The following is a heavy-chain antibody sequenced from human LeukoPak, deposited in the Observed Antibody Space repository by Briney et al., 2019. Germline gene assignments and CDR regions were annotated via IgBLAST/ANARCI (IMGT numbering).Heavy chain of an antibody. V-gene: IGHV3-21*01. Sequence: GGSLRLPCAASGFTFSSYSMNWVRQAPGKGLEWVSSISSSSSYIYYADSVKGRFTISRDNAKNSLYLQMNSLRAEDTAVYYCARDFQVWFGEAYGMDVWGKGTTVTVSS. D-gene: IGHD3-10*01. CDR1: GFTFSSYS. CDR2: ISSSSSYI. CDR3: ARDFQVWFGEAYGMDV. J-gene: IGHJ6*04.